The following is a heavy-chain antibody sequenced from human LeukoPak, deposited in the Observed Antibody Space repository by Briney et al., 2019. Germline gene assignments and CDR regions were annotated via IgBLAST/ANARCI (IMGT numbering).Heavy chain of an antibody. J-gene: IGHJ4*02. V-gene: IGHV3-7*01. CDR2: IKQDGSEK. CDR3: ARDDGITMVRGVIGPFDY. CDR1: GFTFSSYW. Sequence: GGSLRLSCAASGFTFSSYWMSWVRQAPGKGLEWVANIKQDGSEKYYVDSVKGRFTISRDNAKNSLYLQMNSLRAEDTAVYHCARDDGITMVRGVIGPFDYWGQGTLVTVSS. D-gene: IGHD3-10*01.